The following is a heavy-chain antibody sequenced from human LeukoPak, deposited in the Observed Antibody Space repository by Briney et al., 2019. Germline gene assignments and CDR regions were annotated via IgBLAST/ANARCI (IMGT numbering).Heavy chain of an antibody. V-gene: IGHV4-59*01. CDR1: GGSISSGF. D-gene: IGHD5-24*01. CDR2: IYYSGST. J-gene: IGHJ4*02. Sequence: SETLSLTCTVSGGSISSGFWSWIRQPPGKGLEWIGYIYYSGSTNYNPSLKSRVTISVDTSKNQFSLKLSSVTAADTAVYYCARESGDGYDSIYFDYWGQGTLVTVSS. CDR3: ARESGDGYDSIYFDY.